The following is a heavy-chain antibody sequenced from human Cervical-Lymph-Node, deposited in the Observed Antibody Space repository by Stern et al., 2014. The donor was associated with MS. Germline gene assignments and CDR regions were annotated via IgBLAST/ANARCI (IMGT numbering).Heavy chain of an antibody. CDR1: GFSFNTIGVG. CDR2: IYWNDDK. CDR3: LRTIFGFFDP. J-gene: IGHJ5*02. D-gene: IGHD3-3*01. V-gene: IGHV2-5*01. Sequence: EESGPALVEPTQTLTLTCTLSGFSFNTIGVGVGWIRQPPGKALEWLALIYWNDDKRYNPSLKSRLTITQDTSKNQVVLTMTNVDPVDTATYYCLRTIFGFFDPWGQGTLVTVSS.